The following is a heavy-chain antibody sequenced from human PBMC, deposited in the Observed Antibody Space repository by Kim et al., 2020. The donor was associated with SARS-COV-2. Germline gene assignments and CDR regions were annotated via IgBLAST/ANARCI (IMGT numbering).Heavy chain of an antibody. Sequence: GGSLRLSCAASGFTVRNNGISWVRQAPGKGLEWVSGISDTGVNTYYIDSVKGRFTISRDNSMNILYLQMNSLRAEDTALYYCTRDSGWLTENWGQGTLVTVSS. J-gene: IGHJ4*02. CDR1: GFTVRNNG. CDR2: ISDTGVNT. V-gene: IGHV3-23*01. CDR3: TRDSGWLTEN. D-gene: IGHD3-10*01.